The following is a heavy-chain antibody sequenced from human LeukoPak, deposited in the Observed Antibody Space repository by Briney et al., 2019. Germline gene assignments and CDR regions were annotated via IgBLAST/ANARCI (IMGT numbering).Heavy chain of an antibody. V-gene: IGHV1-69*05. Sequence: SVKVSCKASGGTFSSYAISWVRQAPGQGLEWMGGIIPIFGTANYAQKFQGRVTITTDESTSTAYMELSSLRSEDTAVYYCARVRLGDSSMDYWGQGTLVTVSS. J-gene: IGHJ4*02. D-gene: IGHD6-13*01. CDR3: ARVRLGDSSMDY. CDR2: IIPIFGTA. CDR1: GGTFSSYA.